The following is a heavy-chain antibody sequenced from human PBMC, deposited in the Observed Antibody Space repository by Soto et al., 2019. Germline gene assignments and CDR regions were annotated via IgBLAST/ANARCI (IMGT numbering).Heavy chain of an antibody. CDR1: GFTFSSYD. Sequence: GGSLRLSCAASGFTFSSYDMHWVRQATGKGLEWVSAIGTAGDTYYPGSVKGRFTISRENAKNSLYLQMNSLRAEDTAVYYCARAAGGYYYYYYGMDVWGQGTTVTVSS. J-gene: IGHJ6*02. V-gene: IGHV3-13*01. D-gene: IGHD6-13*01. CDR2: IGTAGDT. CDR3: ARAAGGYYYYYYGMDV.